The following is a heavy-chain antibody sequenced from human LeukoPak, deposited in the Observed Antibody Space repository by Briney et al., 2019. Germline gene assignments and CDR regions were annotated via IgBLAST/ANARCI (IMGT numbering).Heavy chain of an antibody. Sequence: GGSLRLSCAASGFTPSTFEMTWVRQAPGKGREWVSYISSRESTKYYADSVKGRFTISRDNAKNAVYLQMNSLRAEDTAVYYGARYCSTTSCHFYGMDVWGRGTSVTVSS. CDR2: ISSRESTK. V-gene: IGHV3-48*03. CDR3: ARYCSTTSCHFYGMDV. J-gene: IGHJ6*02. D-gene: IGHD2-2*01. CDR1: GFTPSTFE.